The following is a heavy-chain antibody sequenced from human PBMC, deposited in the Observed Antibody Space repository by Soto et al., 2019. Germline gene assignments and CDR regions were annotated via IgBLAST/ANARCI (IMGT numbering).Heavy chain of an antibody. CDR2: ITSNGDTT. J-gene: IGHJ5*01. Sequence: EVQLLDSGGGLVQPGGSLRLSCAASGFTFNTYAMSWVRQAPGRGLEWVSSITSNGDTTFYPDSVKGRFTISRDNSKNTLYLQMNSLRVEDTAVYYCAKDRPNYFGSGGGYYKVGGDSWGQGTLVTVSS. CDR3: AKDRPNYFGSGGGYYKVGGDS. D-gene: IGHD3-10*01. CDR1: GFTFNTYA. V-gene: IGHV3-23*01.